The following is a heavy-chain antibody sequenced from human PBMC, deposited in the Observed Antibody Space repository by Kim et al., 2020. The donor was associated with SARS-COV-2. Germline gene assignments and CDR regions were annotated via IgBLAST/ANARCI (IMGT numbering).Heavy chain of an antibody. CDR1: GYTFNTFL. V-gene: IGHV1-46*02. J-gene: IGHJ4*02. CDR2: INPNNGGT. D-gene: IGHD7-27*01. Sequence: ASVKVSCKASGYTFNTFLVHWVRQAPGQGLEWLGRINPNNGGTHYAQRFQDRVSVTRDTSTNTVYMDLSSLGSEDTAVYYCARERPGSCYFDYWGQGTLVTISA. CDR3: ARERPGSCYFDY.